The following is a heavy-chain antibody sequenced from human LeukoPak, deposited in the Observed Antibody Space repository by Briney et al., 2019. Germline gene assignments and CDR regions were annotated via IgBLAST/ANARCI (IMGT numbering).Heavy chain of an antibody. J-gene: IGHJ3*02. V-gene: IGHV1-69*05. CDR1: GGTFSSYA. CDR3: ASLEAAAFDI. D-gene: IGHD3-3*01. Sequence: AASVKVSCKASGGTFSSYAISWVRQAPGQGLEWMGGIIPIFGTANYAHKFQGRVTITTDESTSTAYMELSSLRSEDTAVYYCASLEAAAFDIWGQGTMVTVSS. CDR2: IIPIFGTA.